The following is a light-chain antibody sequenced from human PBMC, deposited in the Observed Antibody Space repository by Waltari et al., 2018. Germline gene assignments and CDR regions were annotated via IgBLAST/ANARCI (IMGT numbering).Light chain of an antibody. V-gene: IGLV1-40*01. Sequence: QSVLTQPPSVSGAPGQRVTISCTGGGPNIGAGYDVHWYRQLPGKAPQLLFYAVTNRPSGVPDRVFGSRSGTSASLAITGLQAEDEADYYCQSYDTSLSVVFGGGTKLTV. CDR3: QSYDTSLSVV. CDR1: GPNIGAGYD. J-gene: IGLJ2*01. CDR2: AVT.